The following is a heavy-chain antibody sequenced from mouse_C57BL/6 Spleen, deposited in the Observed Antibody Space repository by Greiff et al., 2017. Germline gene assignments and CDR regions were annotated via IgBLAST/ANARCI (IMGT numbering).Heavy chain of an antibody. CDR2: LSYDGSN. CDR1: GYSITSGYY. V-gene: IGHV3-6*01. D-gene: IGHD2-5*01. CDR3: ARRVSNYVDWFAY. Sequence: EVQLQQSGPGLVKPSQSLSLTCSVTGYSITSGYYWNWIRPCPGNKLEWMGYLSYDGSNNYNPSLKNRISIARDTSKNQFFLKLNSVTTEDTATYYCARRVSNYVDWFAYWGQGTLVTVSA. J-gene: IGHJ3*01.